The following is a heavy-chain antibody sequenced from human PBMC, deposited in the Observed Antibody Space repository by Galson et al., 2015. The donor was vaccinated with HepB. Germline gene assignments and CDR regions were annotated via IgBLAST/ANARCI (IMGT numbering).Heavy chain of an antibody. Sequence: SVKVSCKVSGYTLTELSMHWVRQAPGKGLEWMGGFNPKDGETIYAQKFQGRVTMTEDTSTDTAYMELSSLRSEDTAVYYCATARYYYDTGTYHQYHYDVDVWGQGTTVTVSS. V-gene: IGHV1-24*01. CDR2: FNPKDGET. J-gene: IGHJ6*02. CDR1: GYTLTELS. CDR3: ATARYYYDTGTYHQYHYDVDV. D-gene: IGHD3-10*01.